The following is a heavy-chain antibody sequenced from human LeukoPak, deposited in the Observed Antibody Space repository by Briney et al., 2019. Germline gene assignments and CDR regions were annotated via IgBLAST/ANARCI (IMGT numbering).Heavy chain of an antibody. V-gene: IGHV3-23*01. CDR3: SLVVPSAPDAFDI. J-gene: IGHJ3*02. Sequence: GGSLRLSCAASGFTFSTYAMTWLRQAPGKGLEWVSALNYNGGNTYYADSVKGRFTISRDNSKNTLYLQMNSLRAEDTAVYYCSLVVPSAPDAFDIWGQGTMVTVSS. CDR2: LNYNGGNT. D-gene: IGHD2-2*01. CDR1: GFTFSTYA.